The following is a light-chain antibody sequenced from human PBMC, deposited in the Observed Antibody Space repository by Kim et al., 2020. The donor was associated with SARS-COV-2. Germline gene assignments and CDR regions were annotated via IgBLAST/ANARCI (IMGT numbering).Light chain of an antibody. Sequence: GQSVAISCTGTSSDVGGYNYVSWYQQHPGKAPKLIIYEVIKRPSGVPDRFSGSKSGNTASLTVSGLQADDEADYYCSSYAASYTILFGGGTKLTVL. CDR2: EVI. CDR1: SSDVGGYNY. CDR3: SSYAASYTIL. V-gene: IGLV2-8*01. J-gene: IGLJ2*01.